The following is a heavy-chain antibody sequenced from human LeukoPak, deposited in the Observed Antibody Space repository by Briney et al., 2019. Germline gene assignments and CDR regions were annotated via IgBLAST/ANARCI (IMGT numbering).Heavy chain of an antibody. V-gene: IGHV4-59*08. CDR1: GGSISNYY. Sequence: SSETLSLTRTVSGGSISNYYWSWFRQPPGKGLEWIGYIYYNGNTDYNPSLRNRLTMSVDTPKNHFSLRLSSVTAADTAVYFCARHSETCSGAYCFLDYFDCWGQGILVTVSS. D-gene: IGHD2-15*01. CDR2: IYYNGNT. J-gene: IGHJ4*02. CDR3: ARHSETCSGAYCFLDYFDC.